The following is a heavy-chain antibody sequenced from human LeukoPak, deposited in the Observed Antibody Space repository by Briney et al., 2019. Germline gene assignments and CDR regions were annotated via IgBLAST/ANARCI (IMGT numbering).Heavy chain of an antibody. J-gene: IGHJ4*02. CDR3: ARRGNYDSSGYYELDY. CDR2: ISAYNGNT. D-gene: IGHD3-22*01. CDR1: GYTFTSYG. V-gene: IGHV1-18*01. Sequence: ASVKVSCKASGYTFTSYGISWVRQAPGQGLEWMGWISAYNGNTNYAQKLQGRVTMTTDTSTSTAYMELRSLRSDDTAVYYCARRGNYDSSGYYELDYWGQGTLVTVSS.